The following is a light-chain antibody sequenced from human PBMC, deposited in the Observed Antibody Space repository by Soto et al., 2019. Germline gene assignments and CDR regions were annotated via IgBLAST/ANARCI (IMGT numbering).Light chain of an antibody. Sequence: QSVLTQSASVSGSPGQSITISCTGTSSDVGAYNSVSWYQQHPGKAPKLMIYEVSNRPTGVSNRFSGSKSGNTASLTISGLQAEDEADYYCSSYTISDARVFGGGTQLTVL. CDR2: EVS. CDR3: SSYTISDARV. CDR1: SSDVGAYNS. J-gene: IGLJ3*02. V-gene: IGLV2-14*01.